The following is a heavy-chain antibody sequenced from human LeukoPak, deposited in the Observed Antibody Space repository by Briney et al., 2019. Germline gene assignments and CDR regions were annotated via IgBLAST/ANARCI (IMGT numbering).Heavy chain of an antibody. V-gene: IGHV1-46*01. D-gene: IGHD3-3*01. J-gene: IGHJ4*02. CDR1: GYTFASYY. CDR2: INPSGGST. Sequence: ASVKVSCKASGYTFASYYMHWLRQAPGQGLEWMGIINPSGGSTSYAQKFQGRVTMTRDTSTSTVYMELSSLRSEDTAVYYCARDGGRAPLEWLLNYWGQGTLVTVSS. CDR3: ARDGGRAPLEWLLNY.